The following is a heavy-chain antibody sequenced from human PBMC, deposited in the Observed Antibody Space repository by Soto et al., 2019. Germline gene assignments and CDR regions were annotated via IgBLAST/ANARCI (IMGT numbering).Heavy chain of an antibody. D-gene: IGHD2-2*01. V-gene: IGHV4-30-2*01. Sequence: PSETLSLTRAVSGGSISSFAYSWSWIRQPPGKGLEWIGYIYHRGSTYYNPSLKSRVTISVDRSKNQFSLKLSSVTAADTAVYYCARVPDRWGQGTRVTVSS. CDR3: ARVPDR. CDR1: GGSISSFAYS. CDR2: IYHRGST. J-gene: IGHJ5*02.